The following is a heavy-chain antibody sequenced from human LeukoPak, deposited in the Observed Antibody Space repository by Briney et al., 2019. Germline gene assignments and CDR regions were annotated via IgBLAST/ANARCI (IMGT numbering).Heavy chain of an antibody. CDR3: AKDYYYGSGTPPNWFDP. CDR1: GFTFSSYA. J-gene: IGHJ5*02. Sequence: GGSLRLSCAASGFTFSSYAMSWVRQAPGKGLEWVSAISGSGGSTYYADSVKDRFTISRDNSKNTLYLQMNSLRAEDTAVYYCAKDYYYGSGTPPNWFDPWGQGTLVTVSS. D-gene: IGHD3-10*01. CDR2: ISGSGGST. V-gene: IGHV3-23*01.